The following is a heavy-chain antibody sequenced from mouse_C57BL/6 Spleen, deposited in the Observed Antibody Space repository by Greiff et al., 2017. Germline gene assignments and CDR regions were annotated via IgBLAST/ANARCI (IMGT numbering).Heavy chain of an antibody. V-gene: IGHV5-17*01. CDR3: AKGDYYGSSSLHWYFDV. D-gene: IGHD1-1*01. Sequence: EVKVVESGGGLVKPGGSLKLSCAASGFTFSDYGMHWVRQAPEKGLEWVAYISSGSSTIYYADTVKGRFTISRDNAKNTLFLQMTSLRSEDTAMYYCAKGDYYGSSSLHWYFDVWGTGTTVTVSS. J-gene: IGHJ1*03. CDR2: ISSGSSTI. CDR1: GFTFSDYG.